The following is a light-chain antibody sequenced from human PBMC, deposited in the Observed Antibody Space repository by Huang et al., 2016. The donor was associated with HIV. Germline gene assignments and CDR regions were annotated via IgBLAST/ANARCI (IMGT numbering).Light chain of an antibody. CDR1: QSVSSN. J-gene: IGKJ3*01. Sequence: EIVMTQSPATLSVSPGERATLSCRASQSVSSNLAWYQQNPGQAHRPLIYGASTRATVIPARFSGSGSGTEFTLTISSLQSEDFAVYYCQQYNNWPKVFTFGPGTKVDIK. V-gene: IGKV3-15*01. CDR3: QQYNNWPKVFT. CDR2: GAS.